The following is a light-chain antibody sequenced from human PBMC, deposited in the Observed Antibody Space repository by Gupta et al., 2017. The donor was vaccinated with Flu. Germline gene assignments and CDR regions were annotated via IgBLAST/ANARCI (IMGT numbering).Light chain of an antibody. CDR1: NIGSNS. Sequence: TRGQSFSVPPGQTARITCEKNNIGSNSVHWYQQKPGQAPVVVVYDNNDRPSGIPERFSGSNSGNTATLTISRVEAGDEADYYCQVGDSSSDSYVFGTGTKVTVL. CDR2: DNN. V-gene: IGLV3-21*02. J-gene: IGLJ1*01. CDR3: QVGDSSSDSYV.